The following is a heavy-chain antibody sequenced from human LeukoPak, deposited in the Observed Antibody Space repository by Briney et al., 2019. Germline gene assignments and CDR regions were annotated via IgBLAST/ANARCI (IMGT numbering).Heavy chain of an antibody. CDR3: ARVLGTWNPYYFDY. D-gene: IGHD1-1*01. CDR2: INPNSGGA. V-gene: IGHV1-2*02. CDR1: GYTFTGYY. Sequence: ASVKVSCKASGYTFTGYYMHWVRQAPGQGLEWMGWINPNSGGANYAQKFQGRVTMTRDTSISTAYMELSRLRSDDTAVYYCARVLGTWNPYYFDYWGQGTLVTVSS. J-gene: IGHJ4*02.